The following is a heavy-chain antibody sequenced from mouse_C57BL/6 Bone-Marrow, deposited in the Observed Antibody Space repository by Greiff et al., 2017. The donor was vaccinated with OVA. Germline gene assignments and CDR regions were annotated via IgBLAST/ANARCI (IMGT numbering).Heavy chain of an antibody. J-gene: IGHJ2*01. Sequence: EVQLQESGPELVKPGASVKMSCKASGYTFTDYNMHWVKQSHGKSLEWIGYINPNNGGTSYNQKFKGKATLTVNKSSSTAYMERRILTSEDSAVYYGARSVIYYDGSSYPYYFDYWGQGTTLTVSS. V-gene: IGHV1-22*01. CDR2: INPNNGGT. CDR1: GYTFTDYN. CDR3: ARSVIYYDGSSYPYYFDY. D-gene: IGHD1-1*01.